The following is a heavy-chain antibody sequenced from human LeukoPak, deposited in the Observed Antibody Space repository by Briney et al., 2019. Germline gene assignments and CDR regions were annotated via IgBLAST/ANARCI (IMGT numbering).Heavy chain of an antibody. CDR3: ARGGASSWYSGNFDY. CDR1: GGTFSTYG. Sequence: SVKVSCKASGGTFSTYGISWVRQAPGQGLEWMGGIIPILGTPNYAQKFQGRVTITTDESTTIVYMELSSLRSEDTAVYYCARGGASSWYSGNFDYWGQGTLVTVSS. J-gene: IGHJ4*02. CDR2: IIPILGTP. V-gene: IGHV1-69*05. D-gene: IGHD6-13*01.